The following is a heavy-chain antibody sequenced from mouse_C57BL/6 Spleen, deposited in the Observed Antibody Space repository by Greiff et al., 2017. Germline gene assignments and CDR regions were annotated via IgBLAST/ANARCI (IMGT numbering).Heavy chain of an antibody. CDR3: ALYGNYDYAMDY. CDR2: IYPGDGDP. V-gene: IGHV1-82*01. D-gene: IGHD2-1*01. J-gene: IGHJ4*01. Sequence: VKLQESGPELVKPGASVKISCKASGYAFSSSWMNWVKQRPGKGLEWIGRIYPGDGDPNYNGKFKGKATLTADKSSSTAYMQLSSLTSEDSAVYFCALYGNYDYAMDYWGQGTSVTVSS. CDR1: GYAFSSSW.